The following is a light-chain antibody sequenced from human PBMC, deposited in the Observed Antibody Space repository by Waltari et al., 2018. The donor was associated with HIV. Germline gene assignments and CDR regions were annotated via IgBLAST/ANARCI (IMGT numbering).Light chain of an antibody. J-gene: IGLJ2*01. CDR3: AAWADSLSAVV. Sequence: QSVLTQPPSASGTPGQRVTISCSGSSSTIGGYYVYWSQQLPGTAPKLLIYRNNPRPSGVPDRFSGSKSGTSASLAISGLRSEDEADYYCAAWADSLSAVVFGGGTKLTVL. CDR2: RNN. CDR1: SSTIGGYY. V-gene: IGLV1-47*01.